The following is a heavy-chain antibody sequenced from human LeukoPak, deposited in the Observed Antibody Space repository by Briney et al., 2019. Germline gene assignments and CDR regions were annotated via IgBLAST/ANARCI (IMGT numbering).Heavy chain of an antibody. CDR1: GGSFSGSY. Sequence: SETLSLTCAVYGGSFSGSYWSWIRQPPGKGLEWIGEINHSGSTNYNLSLKSRVTISPDTSKNQFSLKLSSVTAADTAVYYCAGSGHDPDTSGYYLRWGQGTLVTVSS. CDR2: INHSGST. V-gene: IGHV4-34*01. D-gene: IGHD3-22*01. J-gene: IGHJ4*02. CDR3: AGSGHDPDTSGYYLR.